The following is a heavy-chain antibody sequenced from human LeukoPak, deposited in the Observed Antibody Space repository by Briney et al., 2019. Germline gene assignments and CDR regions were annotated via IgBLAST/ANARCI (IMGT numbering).Heavy chain of an antibody. CDR1: GGSISISSYY. J-gene: IGHJ4*02. Sequence: KPSETLSLTCTVSGGSISISSYYWGWIRQPPGKGLEWIGNIYYSGSTYYNPSLKSRVAISVDTSKNQFSLKLSSVTAADTAVYYCVPEYCSGGSCYFSGDWGQGTLVTVSS. CDR2: IYYSGST. V-gene: IGHV4-39*01. CDR3: VPEYCSGGSCYFSGD. D-gene: IGHD2-15*01.